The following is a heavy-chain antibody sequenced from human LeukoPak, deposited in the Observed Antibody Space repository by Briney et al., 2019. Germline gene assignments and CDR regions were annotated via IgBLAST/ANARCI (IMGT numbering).Heavy chain of an antibody. J-gene: IGHJ3*02. D-gene: IGHD5-12*01. CDR3: ARVVRESGYDLSLDI. CDR1: GGSISSYY. Sequence: PSETLSLTCTVSGGSISSYYWSWIRQPAGKGLEWIGRIYTSGSTNYNPSLKSRVTMSVDTSKNQFSLKLSSVTAADTAVYYCARVVRESGYDLSLDIWGQGTMVTVSS. CDR2: IYTSGST. V-gene: IGHV4-4*07.